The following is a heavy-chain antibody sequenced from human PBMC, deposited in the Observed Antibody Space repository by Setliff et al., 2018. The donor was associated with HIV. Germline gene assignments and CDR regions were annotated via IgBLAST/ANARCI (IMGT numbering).Heavy chain of an antibody. CDR2: IHSSGST. Sequence: PSETLSLTCTVSGGSVNDFYCNWIRQPPGKGPEWIGYIHSSGSTIYNPSLKSRITISPDTSKEQFSLELSSATAADTAVYYCATLDHSGGNFLAYWGQGSQVTVSS. V-gene: IGHV4-4*09. D-gene: IGHD2-21*02. J-gene: IGHJ4*02. CDR1: GGSVNDFY. CDR3: ATLDHSGGNFLAY.